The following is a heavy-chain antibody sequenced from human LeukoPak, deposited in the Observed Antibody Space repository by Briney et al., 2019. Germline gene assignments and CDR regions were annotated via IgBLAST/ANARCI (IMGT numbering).Heavy chain of an antibody. J-gene: IGHJ4*02. CDR2: IIPILVIA. CDR3: ARGGSSSWYGAPIDY. CDR1: VGTLRSYA. D-gene: IGHD6-13*01. V-gene: IGHV1-69*04. Sequence: SVNVSCKASVGTLRSYAISSVRRAAGPGGEWMGRIIPILVIANYAQKFQGRVTITADKSTSTAYMELSSLRSEDTAVYYCARGGSSSWYGAPIDYWGQGTLVTVSS.